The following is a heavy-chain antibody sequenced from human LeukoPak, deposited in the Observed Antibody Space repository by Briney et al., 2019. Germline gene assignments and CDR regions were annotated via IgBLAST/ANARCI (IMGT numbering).Heavy chain of an antibody. V-gene: IGHV4-59*08. Sequence: SETLSLTCTVSGGSISGYYWSWIRQPPGKGLEWIGSIHYTGTTNYNPSLKRRVTISVDTSKNQFSLRLASGTAADTALYYCARHMATVSRPLDYWGQGTLVTVSA. CDR2: IHYTGTT. CDR3: ARHMATVSRPLDY. D-gene: IGHD4-4*01. J-gene: IGHJ4*02. CDR1: GGSISGYY.